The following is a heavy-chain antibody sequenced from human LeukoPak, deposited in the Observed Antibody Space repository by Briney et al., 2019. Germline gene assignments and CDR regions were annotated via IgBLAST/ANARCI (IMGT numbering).Heavy chain of an antibody. Sequence: ASVKVSCKASGYTFTGYYMHWVRQAPGQGLEWMGWINPNSGGTNYGQKFQGRVTMTRDTSISTAYMELSRLRYDDTVVYYCAIDSRIYSYGPPKLWGQGTLVTVSS. CDR1: GYTFTGYY. CDR2: INPNSGGT. CDR3: AIDSRIYSYGPPKL. D-gene: IGHD5-18*01. J-gene: IGHJ4*02. V-gene: IGHV1-2*02.